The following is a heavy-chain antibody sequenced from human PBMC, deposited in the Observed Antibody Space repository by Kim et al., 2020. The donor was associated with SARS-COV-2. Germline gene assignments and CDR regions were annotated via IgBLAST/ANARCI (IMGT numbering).Heavy chain of an antibody. V-gene: IGHV2-70*01. D-gene: IGHD1-26*01. J-gene: IGHJ6*02. Sequence: SGPTLVNPTQTLTLTCTFSGFSLSTSGMCVSWIRQPPGKALEWLALIDWDDDKYYSTSLKTRLTISKDTSKNQVVLTMTNMDPVDTATYYCARTPLYGWSYLGDYYYSGMDVWGQGTTVTVSS. CDR2: IDWDDDK. CDR1: GFSLSTSGMC. CDR3: ARTPLYGWSYLGDYYYSGMDV.